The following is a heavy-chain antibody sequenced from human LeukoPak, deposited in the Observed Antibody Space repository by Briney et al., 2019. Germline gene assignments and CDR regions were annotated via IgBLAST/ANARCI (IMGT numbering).Heavy chain of an antibody. Sequence: QPGGSLRLSCAASGFTVISYEMNWVRQAPGKGLEWVSYISSSGNSIFYADSVNGRFTISRDNAKNSLYLQMNSLRAEDTAVYYCARALPSSYYYFDYWGQGTLVTVSS. V-gene: IGHV3-48*03. D-gene: IGHD6-13*01. J-gene: IGHJ4*02. CDR2: ISSSGNSI. CDR1: GFTVISYE. CDR3: ARALPSSYYYFDY.